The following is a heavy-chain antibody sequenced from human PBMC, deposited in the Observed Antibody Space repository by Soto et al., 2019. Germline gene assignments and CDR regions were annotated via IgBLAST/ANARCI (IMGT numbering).Heavy chain of an antibody. J-gene: IGHJ6*03. CDR1: GYTFTSYD. Sequence: GASVKVSCKASGYTFTSYDINWVRQATGQGLEWMGWMNPNSGNTGYAQKFQGRVTMTRNTSISTAYMELSSLRSEDTAVYYCARRTYYDFWSGYPQYYYYYYYMDVWGKGTTVTVSS. V-gene: IGHV1-8*01. CDR2: MNPNSGNT. D-gene: IGHD3-3*01. CDR3: ARRTYYDFWSGYPQYYYYYYYMDV.